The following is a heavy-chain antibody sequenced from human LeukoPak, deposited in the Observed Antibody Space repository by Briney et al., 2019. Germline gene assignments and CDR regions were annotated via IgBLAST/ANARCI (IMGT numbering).Heavy chain of an antibody. J-gene: IGHJ5*02. CDR2: IYYSGRT. V-gene: IGHV4-39*07. D-gene: IGHD3-22*01. CDR1: GGSISSSGYY. Sequence: SSETLSLTCTVSGGSISSSGYYWGWIRQPPGKGLEWIGNIYYSGRTYYNPSLKSRVTISVDTSKNQFSLRLNSVTAADTAVYYCARSPQYDSSDYYLPYNWFDPWGQGTLVTVSS. CDR3: ARSPQYDSSDYYLPYNWFDP.